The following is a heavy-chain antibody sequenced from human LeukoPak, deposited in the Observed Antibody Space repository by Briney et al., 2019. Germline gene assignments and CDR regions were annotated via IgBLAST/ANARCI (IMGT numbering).Heavy chain of an antibody. CDR1: GGSISSGDYY. CDR2: IYYSEST. Sequence: SDTLSLTCTVSGGSISSGDYYWSWIRQPPGNGLEWIGYIYYSESTYYNPSLKSRVTISGDTSKNQFSLKLSSVTAADTAVYYCAREAPGLMVYATKWGYNWFDPWGQGTLVTVSS. D-gene: IGHD2-8*01. J-gene: IGHJ5*02. V-gene: IGHV4-30-4*02. CDR3: AREAPGLMVYATKWGYNWFDP.